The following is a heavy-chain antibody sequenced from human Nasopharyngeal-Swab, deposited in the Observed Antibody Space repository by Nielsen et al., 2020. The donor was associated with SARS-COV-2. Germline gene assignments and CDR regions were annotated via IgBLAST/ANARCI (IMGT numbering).Heavy chain of an antibody. CDR2: INSDGSST. V-gene: IGHV3-74*01. D-gene: IGHD2-2*01. CDR3: ARAIVVVPASIDAFDI. J-gene: IGHJ3*02. CDR1: GFTFSSYW. Sequence: GESLKISCAASGFTFSSYWMHWVRQAPGKGLVWVSRINSDGSSTSSADSVKGRFTISRDNAKNTLYLQMNSLRAEDTAVYYCARAIVVVPASIDAFDIWGQGTMVTVSS.